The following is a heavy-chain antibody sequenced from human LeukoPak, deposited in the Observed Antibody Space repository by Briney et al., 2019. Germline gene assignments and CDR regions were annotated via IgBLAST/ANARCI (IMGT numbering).Heavy chain of an antibody. D-gene: IGHD3-10*01. J-gene: IGHJ3*02. CDR1: GGSVSSGSYY. CDR3: ARDRSTGIDDAFDI. V-gene: IGHV4-61*01. Sequence: SETLSLTCTVSGGSVSSGSYYWSWIRQPPGKGLEWIGYIYYSGSTNYNPSLKSRVTISVDTSKNQFSLKLSSVTAADTAVYYCARDRSTGIDDAFDIWGQGTVVTVSS. CDR2: IYYSGST.